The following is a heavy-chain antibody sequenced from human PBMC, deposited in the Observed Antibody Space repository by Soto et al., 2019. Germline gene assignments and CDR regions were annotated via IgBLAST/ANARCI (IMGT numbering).Heavy chain of an antibody. D-gene: IGHD3-10*01. J-gene: IGHJ4*02. Sequence: GGSLSLSCTASGFTFGDYAMSWVRQAPGKGLEWVGFIRSKAYGGTTEYAASVKGRFTISRDDSKSIAYLQMNSLKTEDTAVYYCTRDLLGGWFGELSDWGQGTLVTVSS. V-gene: IGHV3-49*04. CDR1: GFTFGDYA. CDR2: IRSKAYGGTT. CDR3: TRDLLGGWFGELSD.